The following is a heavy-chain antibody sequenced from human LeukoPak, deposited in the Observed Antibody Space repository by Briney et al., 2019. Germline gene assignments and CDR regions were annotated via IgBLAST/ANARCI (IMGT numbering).Heavy chain of an antibody. D-gene: IGHD3-10*01. J-gene: IGHJ4*02. CDR2: VSASGGST. V-gene: IGHV3-23*01. Sequence: GGSLRLSCAASGFTFSSYAMSWVRQAPGKGLEWVSVVSASGGSTYYADSVKGRFTISRDNSKNTLYLQVNSLRVEDTAVYYCAKFVVRGSYYFDYWGQGTLVTVSS. CDR1: GFTFSSYA. CDR3: AKFVVRGSYYFDY.